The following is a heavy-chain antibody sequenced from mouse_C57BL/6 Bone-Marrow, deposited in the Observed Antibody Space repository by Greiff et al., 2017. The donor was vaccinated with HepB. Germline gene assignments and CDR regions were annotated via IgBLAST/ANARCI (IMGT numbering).Heavy chain of an antibody. V-gene: IGHV5-12*01. CDR1: GFTFSDYY. CDR3: ARSTVVAIDY. Sequence: DVMLVESGGGLVQPGGSLKLSCAASGFTFSDYYMYWVRQTPEKRLEWVAYISNGGGSTYYPDTVKGRFTISRDNAKNTLYLQMSRLKSEDTAMYYCARSTVVAIDYWGQGTTLTVSS. D-gene: IGHD1-1*01. CDR2: ISNGGGST. J-gene: IGHJ2*01.